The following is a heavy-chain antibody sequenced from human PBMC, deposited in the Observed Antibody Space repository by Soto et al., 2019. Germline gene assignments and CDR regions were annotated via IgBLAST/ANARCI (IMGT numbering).Heavy chain of an antibody. V-gene: IGHV1-8*01. Sequence: GASVKVSCKASGYTFTSYDINWVRQATGQGLEWMGWMNPNSGNTGYAQKFQGRVTMTRNTSISTAYMELSSLRSEDTAVYYCARDLRAYDSWSGNIDCWGQGTLVTVSS. CDR1: GYTFTSYD. J-gene: IGHJ4*02. D-gene: IGHD3-3*01. CDR3: ARDLRAYDSWSGNIDC. CDR2: MNPNSGNT.